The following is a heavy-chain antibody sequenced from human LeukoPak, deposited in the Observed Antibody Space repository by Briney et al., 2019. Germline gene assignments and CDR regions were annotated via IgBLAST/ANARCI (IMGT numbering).Heavy chain of an antibody. CDR2: ISSSSSTI. CDR1: GFTFSSYS. J-gene: IGHJ4*02. Sequence: GGSLRLSCAASGFTFSSYSMNWVRQAPGKGLEWVSYISSSSSTIYYADSVKGRFTISRDNAKNSLYLQMSSLRVEDTALYYCANLWEVGYWGQGTLVTVPS. CDR3: ANLWEVGY. D-gene: IGHD1-26*01. V-gene: IGHV3-48*01.